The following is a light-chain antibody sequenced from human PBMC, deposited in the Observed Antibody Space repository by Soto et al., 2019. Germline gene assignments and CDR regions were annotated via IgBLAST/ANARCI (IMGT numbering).Light chain of an antibody. V-gene: IGLV2-14*01. CDR1: SSDVGGYKF. CDR3: SSYTSSSTLV. Sequence: QSVLTQPASVSGSPGQSITISCTGSSSDVGGYKFVSWYQQHPGKAPKLIIYEVSNRPSGVSNRFSGSKSGNTASLTISGLQPEDEADYYCSSYTSSSTLVFGGGTKLTVL. J-gene: IGLJ2*01. CDR2: EVS.